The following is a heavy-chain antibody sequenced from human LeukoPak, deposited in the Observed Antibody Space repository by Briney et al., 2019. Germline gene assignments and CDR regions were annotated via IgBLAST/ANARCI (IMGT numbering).Heavy chain of an antibody. J-gene: IGHJ4*02. V-gene: IGHV3-48*03. CDR1: GFTFSSYE. CDR2: ISSSGSTI. Sequence: PGGSLRLSCAASGFTFSSYELNWVRQAPGKGLEWVSYISSSGSTIYYADSVKGRFTISRDNAKNSLYLQMNSLRAEDTAVYYCARGADGPIDYWGQGTLVTVSS. CDR3: ARGADGPIDY.